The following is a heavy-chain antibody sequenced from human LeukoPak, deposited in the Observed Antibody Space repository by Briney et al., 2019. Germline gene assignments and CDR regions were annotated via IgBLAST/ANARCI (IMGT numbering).Heavy chain of an antibody. CDR1: GFTFSSYG. CDR2: ISYDGSNK. J-gene: IGHJ4*02. Sequence: AGGSLRLSCAASGFTFSSYGMHWVRQAPGKGLEWVAVISYDGSNKYYADSVKGRFTISRDNSKSTLYLQMNSLRAEDTAVYYCAKDRRGREYQLLYYFDYWGQGTLVTVSS. D-gene: IGHD2-2*01. V-gene: IGHV3-30*18. CDR3: AKDRRGREYQLLYYFDY.